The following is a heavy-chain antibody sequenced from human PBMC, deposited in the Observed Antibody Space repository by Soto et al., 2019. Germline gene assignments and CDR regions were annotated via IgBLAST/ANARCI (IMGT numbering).Heavy chain of an antibody. Sequence: QVQLVQSGAEVKKPGASVKVSCKASGYTFTSYGISWVRQAPGQGLEWMGWISAYNGNTNYAQKLQGRVNMTTDTSTSTAYIGVSRLGSDDTSVYYCSRYWRHWAIPAASRELYYYYFGMDVWGQGTTVTDSS. CDR1: GYTFTSYG. CDR3: SRYWRHWAIPAASRELYYYYFGMDV. V-gene: IGHV1-18*01. CDR2: ISAYNGNT. J-gene: IGHJ6*02. D-gene: IGHD2-2*01.